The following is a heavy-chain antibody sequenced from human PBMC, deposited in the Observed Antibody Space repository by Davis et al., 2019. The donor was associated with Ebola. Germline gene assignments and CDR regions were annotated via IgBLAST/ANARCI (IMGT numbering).Heavy chain of an antibody. J-gene: IGHJ5*01. V-gene: IGHV4-34*01. CDR2: ISHHNGDI. CDR1: GGSFSAYF. Sequence: MPSETLSLTCAVYGGSFSAYFWSWIRQSPEKGLEWIGEISHHNGDINYNPSLRSRVAISVDSSKNQFSLKINSVTAADTATYYCARTTKTNIEDSGLGYNSFDSWGQGVLVSVSS. D-gene: IGHD4-17*01. CDR3: ARTTKTNIEDSGLGYNSFDS.